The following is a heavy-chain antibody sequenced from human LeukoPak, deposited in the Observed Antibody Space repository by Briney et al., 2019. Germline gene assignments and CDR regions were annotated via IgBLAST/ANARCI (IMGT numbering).Heavy chain of an antibody. CDR1: GFTFSSYA. Sequence: GASLRLSCAASGFTFSSYAMSWVRQAPGKGLEWVSAISSSGGSTTYADSVKGRFTISRDNSKNTMYLQMNSLRAEDTAVYYCAKVGWGLPVAFDIWGEGTMVSVST. V-gene: IGHV3-23*01. CDR2: ISSSGGST. J-gene: IGHJ3*02. CDR3: AKVGWGLPVAFDI. D-gene: IGHD1-26*01.